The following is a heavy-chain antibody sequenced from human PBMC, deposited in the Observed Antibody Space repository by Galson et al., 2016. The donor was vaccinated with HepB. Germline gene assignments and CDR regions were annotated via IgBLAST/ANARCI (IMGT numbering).Heavy chain of an antibody. CDR1: GGSINNGGYS. J-gene: IGHJ4*02. Sequence: TLSLTCAVSGGSINNGGYSWNWIRQPLGKALEWIGYIDQSGDTSYTPSLKSRVTISVDMSKNQFSLNMTSVTAADTALYYCVRGFPVGQLNPTSYFDTWGQGALVTVSS. CDR3: VRGFPVGQLNPTSYFDT. V-gene: IGHV4-30-2*01. CDR2: IDQSGDT. D-gene: IGHD5-24*01.